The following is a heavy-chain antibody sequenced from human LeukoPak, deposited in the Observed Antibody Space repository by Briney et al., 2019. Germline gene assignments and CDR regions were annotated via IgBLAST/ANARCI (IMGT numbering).Heavy chain of an antibody. J-gene: IGHJ4*02. Sequence: ASVKVSCKVSGYTLTELSMHWVRQAPGKGLEWVGGFDPEDGETIYAQKFQGRVTMTEDTSTDTAYMELSSLRSEDTAVYYCATSNPGGGYSYGYDYWGQGTLVTVSS. V-gene: IGHV1-24*01. CDR2: FDPEDGET. CDR3: ATSNPGGGYSYGYDY. CDR1: GYTLTELS. D-gene: IGHD5-18*01.